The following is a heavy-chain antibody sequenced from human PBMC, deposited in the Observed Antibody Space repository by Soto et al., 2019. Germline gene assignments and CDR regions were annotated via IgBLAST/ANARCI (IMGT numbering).Heavy chain of an antibody. V-gene: IGHV1-3*01. CDR3: ARGSLTIFGVVNHYYGMDV. Sequence: ASVKVSCKASGYTFTSYAMHWVRQAPGQRLEWMGWINAGNGNTKYSQKFQGRVPITRDTSASTAYMELSSLRSEDTAVYYCARGSLTIFGVVNHYYGMDVWGQGTTVTVSS. CDR2: INAGNGNT. D-gene: IGHD3-3*01. J-gene: IGHJ6*02. CDR1: GYTFTSYA.